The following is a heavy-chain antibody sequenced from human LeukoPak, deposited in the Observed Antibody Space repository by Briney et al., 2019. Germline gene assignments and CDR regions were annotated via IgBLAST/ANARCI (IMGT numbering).Heavy chain of an antibody. CDR3: ARGTTIVGATRGNWFDP. Sequence: SETLSLTCTVSGGSISSSSYYWGWIRQPPGKGLEWIGSIYYSGSTYYNPSLKSRVTISVDTSKNQFSLKLSSVTAADTAVYYCARGTTIVGATRGNWFDPWGQGALVTVSS. D-gene: IGHD1-26*01. J-gene: IGHJ5*02. CDR2: IYYSGST. CDR1: GGSISSSSYY. V-gene: IGHV4-39*07.